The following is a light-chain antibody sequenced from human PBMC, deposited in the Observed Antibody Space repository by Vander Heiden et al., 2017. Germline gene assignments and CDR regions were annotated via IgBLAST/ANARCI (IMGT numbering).Light chain of an antibody. J-gene: IGLJ1*01. CDR2: GVN. CDR1: SSYVGSYNH. CDR3: TSFSSSGTYV. V-gene: IGLV2-18*02. Sequence: QSALTQPPSVSGSPGQSVTISCTGTSSYVGSYNHISWYQQPPGTAPKLIIYGVNNRPSGVPDRFSGSKSGNTASLTISGLQAEDEADYYCTSFSSSGTYVFGTGTEVTV.